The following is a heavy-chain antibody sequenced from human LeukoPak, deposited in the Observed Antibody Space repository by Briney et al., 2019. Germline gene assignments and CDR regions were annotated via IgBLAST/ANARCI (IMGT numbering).Heavy chain of an antibody. Sequence: PGGSLRLSCSASGXTFTGYAMHWVRQAPGKGLEHVSGISSNGGSTYYADSVKGRFTISRDDSKNTLYLQMSSLGAEDTAVYYCVKDEGNYDTSGYHGLAYWGQGTLVTVSS. CDR3: VKDEGNYDTSGYHGLAY. CDR1: GXTFTGYA. V-gene: IGHV3-64D*06. CDR2: ISSNGGST. D-gene: IGHD3-22*01. J-gene: IGHJ4*02.